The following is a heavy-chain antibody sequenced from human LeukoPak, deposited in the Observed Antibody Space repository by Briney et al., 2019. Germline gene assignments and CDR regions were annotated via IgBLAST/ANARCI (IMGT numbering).Heavy chain of an antibody. J-gene: IGHJ4*02. V-gene: IGHV3-23*01. CDR2: ITSGGERT. CDR1: GFTFSNYA. CDR3: ADDFDN. Sequence: GGSLRLSCAASGFTFSNYAMNWVRQAPGKGLEWVSGITSGGERTYYRDSVKGRFAISRDNFRDTVFLQMNSLTHEDTAVYYCADDFDNWGQGTLITVSS.